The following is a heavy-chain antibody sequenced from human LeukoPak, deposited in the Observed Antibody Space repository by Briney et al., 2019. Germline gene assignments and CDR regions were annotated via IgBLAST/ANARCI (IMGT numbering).Heavy chain of an antibody. CDR1: GFTFSSYA. V-gene: IGHV3-23*01. Sequence: GGSLRLSCAASGFTFSSYAMSWVRQAPGKGLEWVSAISGSGGSTYYADSVKGRFTISRDNSKNTLYLQMNGLRAEDTAVYYCAKAGDIVVVPAADDYWGQGTLVTVSS. D-gene: IGHD2-2*01. J-gene: IGHJ4*02. CDR3: AKAGDIVVVPAADDY. CDR2: ISGSGGST.